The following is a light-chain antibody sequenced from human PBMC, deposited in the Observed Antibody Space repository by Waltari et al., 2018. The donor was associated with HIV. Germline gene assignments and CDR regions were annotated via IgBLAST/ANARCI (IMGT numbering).Light chain of an antibody. V-gene: IGLV1-44*01. J-gene: IGLJ2*01. CDR2: SNY. Sequence: QSVLTQPPSASGPPGPRVTISCSGSSSNIGSNIVTWFQQLPGTAPKLLIYSNYQRPSGVPDRFSGSKSGTSASLAISGLQSEDEADYYCAAWDDSLNGPVFGGGTKLTVL. CDR1: SSNIGSNI. CDR3: AAWDDSLNGPV.